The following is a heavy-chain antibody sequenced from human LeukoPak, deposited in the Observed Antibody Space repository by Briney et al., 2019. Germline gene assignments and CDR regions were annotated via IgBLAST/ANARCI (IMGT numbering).Heavy chain of an antibody. D-gene: IGHD3-16*01. V-gene: IGHV3-7*01. J-gene: IGHJ5*01. Sequence: GGSLRLSCAASGFTFSSYWMNWVRQAPGKGLEWVANMNHDGSKKYYVDSVKGRFTISRDNAKNSLYLQMNSLRVEDTAIYYCARYFYDSYTSSFRFDSWGQGTLVTVSS. CDR3: ARYFYDSYTSSFRFDS. CDR1: GFTFSSYW. CDR2: MNHDGSKK.